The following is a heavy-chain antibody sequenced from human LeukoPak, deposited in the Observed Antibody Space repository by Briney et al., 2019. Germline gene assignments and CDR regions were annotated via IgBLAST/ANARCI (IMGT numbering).Heavy chain of an antibody. J-gene: IGHJ5*02. V-gene: IGHV1-69*13. Sequence: SVKVSCKASGGTFSSYAISWVRQAPGQGLEWMGGIIPIFGTANYAQKFQGRVTITADESTSTAYMELSSLRSEDTAVYYCARDGPKNGNFFLYNCSAPGGRETLATVSS. D-gene: IGHD1-7*01. CDR2: IIPIFGTA. CDR3: ARDGPKNGNFFLYNCSAP. CDR1: GGTFSSYA.